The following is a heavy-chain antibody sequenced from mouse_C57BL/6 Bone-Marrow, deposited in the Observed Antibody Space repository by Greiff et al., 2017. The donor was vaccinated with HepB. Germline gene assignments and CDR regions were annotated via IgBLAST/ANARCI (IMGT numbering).Heavy chain of an antibody. J-gene: IGHJ3*01. CDR1: GFSFTSYG. CDR2: IWRGGST. CDR3: AKDYCGSSAFAY. Sequence: QVQLQQSGPGLVQPSQSLSITCTVSGFSFTSYGVHWVRQSPGKGLEWLGVIWRGGSTDYKAAFMSRLSITKDNTKSQVFCIMNSLQADDTAICYCAKDYCGSSAFAYWGQGTLVTVSA. D-gene: IGHD1-1*01. V-gene: IGHV2-5*01.